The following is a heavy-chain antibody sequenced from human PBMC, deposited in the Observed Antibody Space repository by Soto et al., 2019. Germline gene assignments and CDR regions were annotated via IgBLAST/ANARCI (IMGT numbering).Heavy chain of an antibody. Sequence: PGGSLRLSCAASGFTFSSYAMSWVRQAPGKGLEWVAVISYDGSNKYYADSVKGRFTISRDNSKNTLYLQMNSLRAEDTAVYYCARDAIVVVVAARMHYYGMDVWGQGTTVTVSS. V-gene: IGHV3-30-3*01. D-gene: IGHD2-15*01. J-gene: IGHJ6*02. CDR1: GFTFSSYA. CDR2: ISYDGSNK. CDR3: ARDAIVVVVAARMHYYGMDV.